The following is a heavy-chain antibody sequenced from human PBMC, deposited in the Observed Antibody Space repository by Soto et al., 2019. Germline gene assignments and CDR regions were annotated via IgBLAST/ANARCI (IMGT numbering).Heavy chain of an antibody. Sequence: QMHLVQSGPEVRKPGSSVKVSCKASGGTFGDYGIDWVRQAPGHGLEVMGGILPVFRTPRNAQKFEGRASLTVDEVTNTGFMECNSLRAEYTATYSCARDYGEGGMAVWGQGTKVIVSS. J-gene: IGHJ6*02. CDR2: ILPVFRTP. V-gene: IGHV1-69*01. CDR3: ARDYGEGGMAV. D-gene: IGHD3-10*01. CDR1: GGTFGDYG.